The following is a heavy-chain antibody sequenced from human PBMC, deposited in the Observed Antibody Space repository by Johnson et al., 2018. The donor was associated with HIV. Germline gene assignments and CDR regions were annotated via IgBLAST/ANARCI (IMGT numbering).Heavy chain of an antibody. V-gene: IGHV3-23*04. Sequence: EQLVESGGGVVQPGRSLRLSCAASGFTFSSYAMSWVRQAPGKGLEWVSAISGSGGRTYYADSVKGRFTTSRDNSKNTLYLQMNSLRAEDTAVYYCAKDVVAVAGNDAFDIWGQGTMVTVSS. CDR3: AKDVVAVAGNDAFDI. J-gene: IGHJ3*02. CDR1: GFTFSSYA. D-gene: IGHD6-19*01. CDR2: ISGSGGRT.